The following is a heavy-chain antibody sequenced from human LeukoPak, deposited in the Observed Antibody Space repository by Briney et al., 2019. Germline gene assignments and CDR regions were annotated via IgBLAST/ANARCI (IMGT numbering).Heavy chain of an antibody. CDR1: GFSFTSYY. Sequence: APVKVSCKTSGFSFTSYYFHWVRQAPGQGLEWMGMINPSGGFTSYAQKFQGRVAMTRDKSTSTIYIDLSSLRSDDTAVYYCARPHCGGDCYHFDYWGQGTLVTVSS. V-gene: IGHV1-46*01. CDR2: INPSGGFT. D-gene: IGHD2-21*02. CDR3: ARPHCGGDCYHFDY. J-gene: IGHJ4*02.